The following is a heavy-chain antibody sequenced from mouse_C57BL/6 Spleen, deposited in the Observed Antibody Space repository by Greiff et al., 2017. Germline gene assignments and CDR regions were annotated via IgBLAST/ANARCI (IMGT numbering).Heavy chain of an antibody. V-gene: IGHV3-6*01. CDR1: GYSITSGYY. D-gene: IGHD4-1*01. Sequence: EVKLQESGPGLVKPSQSLSLTCSVTGYSITSGYYWNWIRQFPGNKLEWMGYISYDGSNNYNPSLKNRISITRDTSKNQFFLKLNSVTTEDTATXYCARGGNWDWYFDVWGTGTTVTVSS. J-gene: IGHJ1*03. CDR2: ISYDGSN. CDR3: ARGGNWDWYFDV.